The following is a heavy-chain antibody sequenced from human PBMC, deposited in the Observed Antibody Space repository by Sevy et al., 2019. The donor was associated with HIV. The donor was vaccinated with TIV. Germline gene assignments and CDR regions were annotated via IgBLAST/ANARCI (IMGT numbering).Heavy chain of an antibody. CDR3: ARVPIIAAAGMYYFDY. V-gene: IGHV3-21*01. D-gene: IGHD6-13*01. Sequence: GGSLRLSCAASGFTFSSYTINWVRQAPGKGLEWVSSISSSSGYIYYADSVKGRFTISRDNAKNSLYLQMNSLRAEDTAVYYCARVPIIAAAGMYYFDYSGQGTLVTVSS. CDR1: GFTFSSYT. J-gene: IGHJ4*02. CDR2: ISSSSGYI.